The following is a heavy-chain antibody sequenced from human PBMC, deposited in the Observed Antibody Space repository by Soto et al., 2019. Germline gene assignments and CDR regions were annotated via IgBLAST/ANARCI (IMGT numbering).Heavy chain of an antibody. CDR3: AREGQFAY. V-gene: IGHV3-7*03. CDR2: IKQDGSET. Sequence: EVQLVESGGGFVQPGGSLRLSCAASGFIFSSYWMSWVRQAPGKGLEWVANIKQDGSETYYVDSVKGRFTISRDNAKNSLYLQMNTLRAEDTAVYYCAREGQFAYWGQGTLVTVSS. CDR1: GFIFSSYW. D-gene: IGHD3-10*01. J-gene: IGHJ4*02.